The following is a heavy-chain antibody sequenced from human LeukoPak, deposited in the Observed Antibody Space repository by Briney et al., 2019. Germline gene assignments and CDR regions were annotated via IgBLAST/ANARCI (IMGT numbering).Heavy chain of an antibody. D-gene: IGHD7-27*01. CDR1: GGSFSGYY. CDR3: ARTRWGPFDY. CDR2: INHSGST. Sequence: PSGTLSLTCAVYGGSFSGYYWSWIRQPPGKGLEWIGEINHSGSTNYNPSLKSRVTISVDTSKNQFSLKLSSVTAADTAVYYCARTRWGPFDYWGQGTLVTVSS. J-gene: IGHJ4*02. V-gene: IGHV4-34*01.